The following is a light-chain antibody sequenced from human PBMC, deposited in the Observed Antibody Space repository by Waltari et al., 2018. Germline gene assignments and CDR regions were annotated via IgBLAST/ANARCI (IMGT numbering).Light chain of an antibody. CDR1: SGHRSHV. J-gene: IGLJ3*02. CDR2: VNSDGSH. Sequence: QLVLTHSPSASASLGASVRLPCTLSSGHRSHVIAWHQQQPEKGPRYLMRVNSDGSHSKGDEIPDRFSGSSSGAERYLTISSLQSEDEADYYCQTGGHGTWVFGGGTKLTVL. V-gene: IGLV4-69*01. CDR3: QTGGHGTWV.